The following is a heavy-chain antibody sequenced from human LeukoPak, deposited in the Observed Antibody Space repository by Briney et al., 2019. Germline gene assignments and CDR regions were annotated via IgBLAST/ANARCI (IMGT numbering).Heavy chain of an antibody. CDR3: ARPNGAWGAFDI. D-gene: IGHD4/OR15-4a*01. CDR1: GYTFTGYY. J-gene: IGHJ3*02. Sequence: GASVKVSCKXSGYTFTGYYMHWVRQAPGQGLEWMGRINPNSGGANYAQKFQGRVTMTRDTSISTAYMELSRLRSDDTAVYYCARPNGAWGAFDIWGQGTMVTVSS. CDR2: INPNSGGA. V-gene: IGHV1-2*06.